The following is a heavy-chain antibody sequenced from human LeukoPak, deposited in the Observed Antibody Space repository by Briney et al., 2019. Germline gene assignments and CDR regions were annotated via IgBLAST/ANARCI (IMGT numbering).Heavy chain of an antibody. Sequence: PGGSLRLSCAASGFTFNTYWMSWVRQAPGKGLEWVANIKQDGSDKYYVDSVKGRFTISRDNAKNSLYLQMDSLRAEDTAVYYCARETTVITAAWFDPWGQGTLVTVSS. J-gene: IGHJ5*02. CDR2: IKQDGSDK. CDR3: ARETTVITAAWFDP. D-gene: IGHD4-23*01. CDR1: GFTFNTYW. V-gene: IGHV3-7*01.